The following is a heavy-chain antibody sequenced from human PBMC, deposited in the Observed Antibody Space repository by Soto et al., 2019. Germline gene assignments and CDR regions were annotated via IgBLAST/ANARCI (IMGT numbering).Heavy chain of an antibody. J-gene: IGHJ4*02. CDR2: ISGTADST. D-gene: IGHD3-10*01. CDR1: GFSVTDFA. CDR3: AKDSGNYGSGTFSH. V-gene: IGHV3-23*01. Sequence: EIHLLESGGGLVQPGGSLRLSCAASGFSVTDFAMSWVRQAPGKGLEWVPLISGTADSTHYANSVRGRFTVSRDDPKATMQLQMSGLRAEDTAIYYCAKDSGNYGSGTFSHWGQGTLVTVSS.